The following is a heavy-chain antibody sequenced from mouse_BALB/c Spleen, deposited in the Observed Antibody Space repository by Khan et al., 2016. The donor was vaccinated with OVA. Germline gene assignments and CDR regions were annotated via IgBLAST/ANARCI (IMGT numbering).Heavy chain of an antibody. CDR3: ARRRIDGGYYGGAMDY. CDR1: GFTFSSFG. J-gene: IGHJ4*01. Sequence: EVELVESGGGLVQPGGSRKLSCAASGFTFSSFGMHWVRQAPEKGLEWVAYISSGRSTIYYADTVKGRFTITRDNPKNTLFLQMTSLTSEDTAMYDCARRRIDGGYYGGAMDYWGQGTSVTVSA. CDR2: ISSGRSTI. D-gene: IGHD2-3*01. V-gene: IGHV5-17*02.